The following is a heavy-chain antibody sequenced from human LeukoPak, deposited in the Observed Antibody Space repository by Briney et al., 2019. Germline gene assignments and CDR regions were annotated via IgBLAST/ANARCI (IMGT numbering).Heavy chain of an antibody. CDR2: INHIFGTA. CDR3: ARSVLKRYNWNHGDY. J-gene: IGHJ4*02. D-gene: IGHD1-14*01. CDR1: GGTFSSYA. V-gene: IGHV1-69*05. Sequence: GASVKVSCKASGGTFSSYAISWVRQAPGQGLEWMGGINHIFGTANHAQKFQGRVRITTDEATSTAYMELSSLRSEDTAVYYCARSVLKRYNWNHGDYWGQGTLVTVSS.